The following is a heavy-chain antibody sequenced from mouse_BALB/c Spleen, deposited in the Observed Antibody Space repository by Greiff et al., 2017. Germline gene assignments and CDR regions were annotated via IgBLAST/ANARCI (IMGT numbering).Heavy chain of an antibody. CDR3: APTLLRLPWFAY. V-gene: IGHV1-69*02. CDR2: IDPSDSYT. CDR1: GYTFTSYW. J-gene: IGHJ3*01. Sequence: VQLQQPGAELVKPGASVKLSCKASGYTFTSYWMHWVKQRPGQGLEWIGEIDPSDSYTNYNQKFKGKATLTVDKSSSTAYMQLSSLTSEDSAVYYCAPTLLRLPWFAYWGQGTLVTVSA. D-gene: IGHD1-2*01.